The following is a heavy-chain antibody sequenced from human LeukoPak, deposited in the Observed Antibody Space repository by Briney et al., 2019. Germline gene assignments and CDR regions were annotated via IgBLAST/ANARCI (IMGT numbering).Heavy chain of an antibody. CDR3: ARGKWVAAAGMLDY. D-gene: IGHD6-13*01. CDR2: IYYSGSI. J-gene: IGHJ4*02. CDR1: GGSISSGDYY. V-gene: IGHV4-30-4*08. Sequence: PSETLSLTCTVSGGSISSGDYYWSWIRQPPGKGLEWIGYIYYSGSIYYNPSLKSRVTISVDTSKNQFSLKLSSVTAADTAVYYCARGKWVAAAGMLDYWGQGTLVTVSS.